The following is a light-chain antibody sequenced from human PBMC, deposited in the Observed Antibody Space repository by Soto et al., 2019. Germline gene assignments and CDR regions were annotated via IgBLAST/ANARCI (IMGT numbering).Light chain of an antibody. V-gene: IGKV1-12*01. CDR1: QPVSNW. CDR3: QQANGFPPLT. CDR2: AAS. J-gene: IGKJ4*01. Sequence: DIQMTQSPSSVSASVGGRVTITCRASQPVSNWLAWYQQKPGKAPKLLIYAASKLQIGVPSRFSGSGSGTDFTLTISSLHPEDFATYYCQQANGFPPLTFGGGTTVEIK.